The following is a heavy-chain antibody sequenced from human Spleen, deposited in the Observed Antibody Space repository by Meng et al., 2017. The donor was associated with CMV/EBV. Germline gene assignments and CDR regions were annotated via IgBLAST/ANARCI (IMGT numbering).Heavy chain of an antibody. Sequence: VSSDGDYWSWIRQPPGKELEWIGYIYYGGGTNSNPSLKSRVTIAVDTSKNQFSLRLPSVTTADTAIYYCARAPFSLVRGVINWFDPWGQGTLVTVSS. CDR3: ARAPFSLVRGVINWFDP. CDR1: VSSDGDY. CDR2: IYYGGGT. D-gene: IGHD3-10*01. V-gene: IGHV4-61*08. J-gene: IGHJ5*02.